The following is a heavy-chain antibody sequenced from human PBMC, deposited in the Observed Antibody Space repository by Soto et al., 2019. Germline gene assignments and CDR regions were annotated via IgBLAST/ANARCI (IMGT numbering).Heavy chain of an antibody. Sequence: GESLKISCKGSGCSFAGYWITWVRQKPGKGLEWMGRIDPSDSQTYYSPSFRGHVTISVTKSITTVFLQWSSLRASDTAMYYCARQIYDSDTGPNFQYYFDSWGQGTPVTVSS. J-gene: IGHJ4*02. CDR1: GCSFAGYW. CDR3: ARQIYDSDTGPNFQYYFDS. D-gene: IGHD3-22*01. CDR2: IDPSDSQT. V-gene: IGHV5-10-1*01.